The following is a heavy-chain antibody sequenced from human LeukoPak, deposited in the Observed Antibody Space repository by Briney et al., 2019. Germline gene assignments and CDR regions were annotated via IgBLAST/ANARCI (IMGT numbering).Heavy chain of an antibody. CDR2: IDPSDSYT. V-gene: IGHV5-10-1*01. D-gene: IGHD1-26*01. J-gene: IGHJ6*02. CDR3: ARRSSGDDYYYYYGMDV. Sequence: GESLRISCKGSGYSFTSYWISWVRQMPGKGLEWMGRIDPSDSYTNYSPSFRGHVTISADKSISTAYLQWSSLKASDTAMYYCARRSSGDDYYYYYGMDVWGQGTTVTVSS. CDR1: GYSFTSYW.